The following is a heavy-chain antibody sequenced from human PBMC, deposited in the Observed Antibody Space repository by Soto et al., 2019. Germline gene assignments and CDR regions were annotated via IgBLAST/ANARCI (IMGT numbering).Heavy chain of an antibody. CDR3: ARGLYREYGHDS. D-gene: IGHD3-10*01. CDR1: GFTFGNFW. V-gene: IGHV3-74*01. Sequence: LRLSCAASGFTFGNFWMHWVRQAPGKGLVWVSRFNSDGSTSYADFVMVRLTISRDNAKNTVYLQMNSLRAEDTAVYYCARGLYREYGHDSWGQGALVTSPQ. CDR2: FNSDGST. J-gene: IGHJ5*01.